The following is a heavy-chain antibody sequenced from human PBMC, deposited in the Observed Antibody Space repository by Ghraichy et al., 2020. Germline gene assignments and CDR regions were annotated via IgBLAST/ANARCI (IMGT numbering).Heavy chain of an antibody. J-gene: IGHJ4*02. D-gene: IGHD6-6*01. Sequence: SQTLSLTCAVYGGSFSGYYWSWIRQPPGKGLEWIGEINHSGSTNYNPSLKSRVTISVDTSKNQFSLKLSSVTAADTAVYYCARGLPTLGGIAARPVLDYWGQGTLVTVSS. CDR3: ARGLPTLGGIAARPVLDY. V-gene: IGHV4-34*01. CDR1: GGSFSGYY. CDR2: INHSGST.